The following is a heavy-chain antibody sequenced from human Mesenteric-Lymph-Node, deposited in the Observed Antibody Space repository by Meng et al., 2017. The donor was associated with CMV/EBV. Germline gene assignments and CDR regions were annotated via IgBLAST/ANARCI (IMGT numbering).Heavy chain of an antibody. V-gene: IGHV3-7*01. Sequence: GGSLRLSCAASGFTFSSYAMHWVRQAPGKGLEWVANIKQDGSEKYYVDSVKGRFTISRDNAKNSLYLQMNSLRAEDTAVYYCARVVGDFWSGYSIYYFDYWGQGTLVTVSS. D-gene: IGHD3-3*01. CDR1: GFTFSSYA. CDR2: IKQDGSEK. CDR3: ARVVGDFWSGYSIYYFDY. J-gene: IGHJ4*02.